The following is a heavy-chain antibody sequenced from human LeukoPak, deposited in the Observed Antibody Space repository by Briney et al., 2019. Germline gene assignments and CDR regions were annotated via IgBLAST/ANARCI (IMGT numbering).Heavy chain of an antibody. CDR2: ISDDGSKR. D-gene: IGHD3-22*01. V-gene: IGHV3-30*04. CDR1: GFTFRNSA. Sequence: PGGSPRLSCAGAGFTFRNSAFHWVRQAPGKGLEWVAIISDDGSKRFYADSVKGRFTISGDNSKDTLYLHMKTLRPEDTAVYYCARESGFMMVGEINADNWFDPWGQGTPVTVSS. CDR3: ARESGFMMVGEINADNWFDP. J-gene: IGHJ5*02.